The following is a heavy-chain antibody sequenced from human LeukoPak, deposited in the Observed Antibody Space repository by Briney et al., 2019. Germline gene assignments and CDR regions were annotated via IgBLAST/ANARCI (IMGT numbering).Heavy chain of an antibody. CDR3: AAGRNFGVVAGWFDP. Sequence: SETLSLTCTVSDGSISSSTYYWGWIRQPPGKGLEWIGSIYYSGSTYYNPSLKSRVTISVDTSKNQFSLKLSSVTAADTAVYYCAAGRNFGVVAGWFDPWGQGTLVTVSS. D-gene: IGHD3-3*01. CDR1: DGSISSSTYY. V-gene: IGHV4-39*01. J-gene: IGHJ5*02. CDR2: IYYSGST.